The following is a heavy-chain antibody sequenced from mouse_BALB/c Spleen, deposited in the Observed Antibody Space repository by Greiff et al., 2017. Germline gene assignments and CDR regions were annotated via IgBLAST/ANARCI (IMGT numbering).Heavy chain of an antibody. CDR3: ASGGGYEGMAY. V-gene: IGHV14-3*02. D-gene: IGHD2-2*01. J-gene: IGHJ4*01. CDR2: IYPANGNT. CDR1: GFNFKDSY. Sequence: VQLQQSGPELVKPGASVKLSCTASGFNFKDSYMHWVKQRPEQGLAWIGRIYPANGNTKYDAKFQGKATITADTSSNTASLSLSSLTSEDTSVYYCASGGGYEGMAYWGQGTSVTVSA.